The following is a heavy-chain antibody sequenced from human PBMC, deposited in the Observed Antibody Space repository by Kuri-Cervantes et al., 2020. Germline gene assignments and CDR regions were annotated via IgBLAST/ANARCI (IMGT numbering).Heavy chain of an antibody. Sequence: GGSLRLSCTVSGGSISSSSYYWGWIRQAPGKGLEWVANIKQDGSEKYYVDSVKGRFTISRDNSKNTLYLQMNSLRAEDTAVYYCAKDGVKWIQLWSPSREWGQGTLVTVSS. CDR3: AKDGVKWIQLWSPSRE. V-gene: IGHV3-7*01. J-gene: IGHJ4*02. D-gene: IGHD5-18*01. CDR2: IKQDGSEK. CDR1: GGSISSSSYY.